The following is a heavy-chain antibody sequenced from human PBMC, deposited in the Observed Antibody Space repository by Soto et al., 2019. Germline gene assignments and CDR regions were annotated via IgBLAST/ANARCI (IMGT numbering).Heavy chain of an antibody. CDR1: GGTFNNYA. J-gene: IGHJ4*02. Sequence: QVRLVQSGTEVKRPGSSVKVSCKTSGGTFNNYAMSWVRQAPGHGLEWMGEIIPMLGTVNYAPKFQGRVTITADTSTITAYMELKNVRSEDTAVYYCARDPCSITSCYSMDYWGQGTLVTVSS. V-gene: IGHV1-69*06. D-gene: IGHD2-2*01. CDR2: IIPMLGTV. CDR3: ARDPCSITSCYSMDY.